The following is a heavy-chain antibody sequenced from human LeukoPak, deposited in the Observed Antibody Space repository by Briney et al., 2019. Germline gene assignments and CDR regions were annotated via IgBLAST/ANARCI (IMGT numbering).Heavy chain of an antibody. CDR1: GYTLTELS. V-gene: IGHV1-2*02. Sequence: ASVKVSCKVSGYTLTELSMHWVRQAPGQGLEWMGWINPNSGGTNYAQKFQGRVTMTRDTSISTAYMELSRLRSDDTAVYYCARAQRGATRGLLIYGYWGQGTLVTVSS. CDR3: ARAQRGATRGLLIYGY. D-gene: IGHD1-26*01. CDR2: INPNSGGT. J-gene: IGHJ4*02.